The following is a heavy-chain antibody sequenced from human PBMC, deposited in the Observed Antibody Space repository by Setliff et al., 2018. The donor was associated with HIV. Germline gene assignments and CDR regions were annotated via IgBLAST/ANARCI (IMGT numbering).Heavy chain of an antibody. J-gene: IGHJ4*02. CDR2: IFHSGDT. V-gene: IGHV4-31*03. D-gene: IGHD6-6*01. Sequence: PSETLSLTCSVSGDSVGSGDYYWHWIRQHPEKALEWIGYIFHSGDTYYNPSLKSRISMSVDTSKNQFSLELTSLTAADTAVYYCATRPRIAARPFDYWGQGMLVTVSS. CDR3: ATRPRIAARPFDY. CDR1: GDSVGSGDYY.